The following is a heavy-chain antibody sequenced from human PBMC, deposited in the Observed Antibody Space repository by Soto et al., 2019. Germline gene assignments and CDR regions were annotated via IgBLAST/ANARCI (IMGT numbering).Heavy chain of an antibody. CDR2: LSGSGDTT. CDR1: GFTFSSYG. Sequence: ELQLLESGGGLAQPGGSLRLSCAASGFTFSSYGMSWVRQAPGKGLEWVSALSGSGDTTYYADSVRGRFSISRDNSKNTLYLQMSSLRGEDTAVYYCAKGTQFFYYYAMDVWGQGTTVTVSS. CDR3: AKGTQFFYYYAMDV. V-gene: IGHV3-23*01. J-gene: IGHJ6*02.